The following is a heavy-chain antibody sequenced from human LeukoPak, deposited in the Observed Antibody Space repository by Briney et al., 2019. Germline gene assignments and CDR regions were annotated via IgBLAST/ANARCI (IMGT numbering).Heavy chain of an antibody. D-gene: IGHD6-13*01. CDR1: GSSINAPYY. CDR3: ARDATIAAPLMS. J-gene: IGHJ4*02. CDR2: IFHGVTT. Sequence: SETLSLTCTVSGSSINAPYYWAWIRQPPGEGLEWIGNIFHGVTTFYNPSLMNRVAISVDTSKNQFSLKLTSVTAADTAVYYCARDATIAAPLMSWGQGTLVIVSS. V-gene: IGHV4-38-2*02.